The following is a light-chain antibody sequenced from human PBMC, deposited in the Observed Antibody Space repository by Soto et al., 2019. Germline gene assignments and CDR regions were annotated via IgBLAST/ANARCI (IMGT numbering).Light chain of an antibody. V-gene: IGLV1-40*01. J-gene: IGLJ3*02. CDR3: QSYDSSLSVV. Sequence: QSVLTQPPSVSGAPGQTVTLSCTGSSSNIGAGYDVHWYQQVPGTGPKLLIYVNSKRPSGVPDRFSGSRSGTSASLAITGLQAEDEADYYCQSYDSSLSVVFGGGTKVTVL. CDR1: SSNIGAGYD. CDR2: VNS.